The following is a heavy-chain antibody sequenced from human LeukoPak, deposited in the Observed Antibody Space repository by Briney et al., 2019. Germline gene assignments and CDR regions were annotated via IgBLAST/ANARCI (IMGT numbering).Heavy chain of an antibody. CDR3: ARDHCSSTSCYPFDYYYGMDV. Sequence: GGSLRLSCAASGFTVSSNYMSWVRQAPGKGLEWVSVIYSGGSTYYADSVKGRFTISRDNSKNTLYLQMNSLRAEDTAVYYCARDHCSSTSCYPFDYYYGMDVWGQGTTVTVSS. J-gene: IGHJ6*02. D-gene: IGHD2-2*01. CDR2: IYSGGST. V-gene: IGHV3-53*01. CDR1: GFTVSSNY.